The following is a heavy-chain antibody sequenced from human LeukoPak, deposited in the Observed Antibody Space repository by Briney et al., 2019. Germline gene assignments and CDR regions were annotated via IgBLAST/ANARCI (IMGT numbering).Heavy chain of an antibody. D-gene: IGHD3-10*01. V-gene: IGHV3-23*01. J-gene: IGHJ4*02. CDR3: AKYFGSVSYDF. CDR1: GFTFSSSA. Sequence: HPGGSLRLSCAASGFTFSSSAMNWVRQAPGKGLEWVSHIGADGATTYYADSVKGRFTISRDNSKNTLYLQIDSLSADDTAVYHCAKYFGSVSYDFWGQGTLVTVSS. CDR2: IGADGATT.